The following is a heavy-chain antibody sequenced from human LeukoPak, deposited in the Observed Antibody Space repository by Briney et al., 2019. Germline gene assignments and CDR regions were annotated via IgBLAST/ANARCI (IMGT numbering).Heavy chain of an antibody. Sequence: GGSLRLSCAASGFTFSSYSMNWVRQAPGKGLEWVSSINSSSSYIYYADSVKGRFTISRDNAKNSLYLQMNSLRAEDTAVYYCARMGSSSKYYYGMDVLGQGTTVTVSS. J-gene: IGHJ6*02. CDR3: ARMGSSSKYYYGMDV. CDR1: GFTFSSYS. D-gene: IGHD6-6*01. V-gene: IGHV3-21*01. CDR2: INSSSSYI.